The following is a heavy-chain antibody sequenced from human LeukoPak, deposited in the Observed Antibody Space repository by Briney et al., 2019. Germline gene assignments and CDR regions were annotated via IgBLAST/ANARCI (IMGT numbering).Heavy chain of an antibody. CDR3: ARYGSGAYALDV. CDR1: GGSISTYY. Sequence: SETLSLTCTVSGGSISTYYWSWIRQPPGKGLEWIAHIHYSGAIKYNPSLKSRASMSVDTSKNQFSLRLSSVTAADTAVYYCARYGSGAYALDVWGQGTMVTVSS. V-gene: IGHV4-59*08. J-gene: IGHJ3*01. D-gene: IGHD3-10*01. CDR2: IHYSGAI.